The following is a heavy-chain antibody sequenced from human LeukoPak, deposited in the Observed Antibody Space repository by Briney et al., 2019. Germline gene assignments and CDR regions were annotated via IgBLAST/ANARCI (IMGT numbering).Heavy chain of an antibody. J-gene: IGHJ4*02. Sequence: GGSLRLSCATSGFTFSSDAMNGVRQARGKGLEGGSYIRSSSSTIYYADSVKGRFTISRDNAKNSLYLQMNRLSAEDTAVYYCARDTGSSWYGGELGDYWGQGTLVTVSS. CDR3: ARDTGSSWYGGELGDY. CDR1: GFTFSSDA. CDR2: IRSSSSTI. V-gene: IGHV3-48*01. D-gene: IGHD6-13*01.